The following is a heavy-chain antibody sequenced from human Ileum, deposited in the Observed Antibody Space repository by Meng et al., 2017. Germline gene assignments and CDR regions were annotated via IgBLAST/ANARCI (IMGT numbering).Heavy chain of an antibody. Sequence: EGQVVVSGGGVVEPGVSMRLSCAASGFTFSSHWMNWVRQAPGKGLVWVSRINTDCSTTTYADSVKGRFTISRDNAKNTVFLQMNSLRAEDTAVYYCVGMTVGWGQGTLVTVSS. J-gene: IGHJ4*02. CDR3: VGMTVG. D-gene: IGHD3-22*01. CDR1: GFTFSSHW. V-gene: IGHV3-74*03. CDR2: INTDCSTT.